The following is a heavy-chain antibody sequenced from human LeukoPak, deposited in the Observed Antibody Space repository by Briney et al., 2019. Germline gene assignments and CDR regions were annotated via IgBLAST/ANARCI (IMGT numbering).Heavy chain of an antibody. D-gene: IGHD3-10*01. Sequence: PGGSLRLSCAASGFTFSSNAMSWVRQAPGKGLECVSAISGSGGSTYYADSVKGRFTISRDNSKNTLYLQMNSLRAEDTAVYYCAKVGALSGSYDYFDYWGQGTLVTVSS. CDR2: ISGSGGST. CDR3: AKVGALSGSYDYFDY. CDR1: GFTFSSNA. V-gene: IGHV3-23*01. J-gene: IGHJ4*02.